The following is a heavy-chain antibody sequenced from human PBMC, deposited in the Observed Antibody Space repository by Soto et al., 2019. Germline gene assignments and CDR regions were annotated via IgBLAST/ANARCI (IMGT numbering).Heavy chain of an antibody. CDR2: IIPILGIA. D-gene: IGHD2-2*01. J-gene: IGHJ4*02. CDR3: ASQASVVPAARTAFDY. Sequence: ASVKVSCKASGYTFTGYYMHWVRQAPGQGLEWMGWIIPILGIANYAQKFQGRVTITADKSTSTAYMELSSLRSEDTAVYYCASQASVVPAARTAFDYWGQGTLVTVSS. V-gene: IGHV1-69*10. CDR1: GYTFTGYY.